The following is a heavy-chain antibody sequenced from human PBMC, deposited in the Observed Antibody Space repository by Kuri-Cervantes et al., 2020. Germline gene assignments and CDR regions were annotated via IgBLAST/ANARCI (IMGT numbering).Heavy chain of an antibody. V-gene: IGHV3-48*03. CDR1: GFTFSDYE. CDR3: ARGIAVATDAFDI. Sequence: GESLKISCAASGFTFSDYEMDWVRQTPGKGLEWVSCISGSGTTRHYADSVKGRFTISRENAKNSLYLQMNSLRAGDTAVYYCARGIAVATDAFDIWGQGTMVTVSS. J-gene: IGHJ3*02. CDR2: ISGSGTTR. D-gene: IGHD6-19*01.